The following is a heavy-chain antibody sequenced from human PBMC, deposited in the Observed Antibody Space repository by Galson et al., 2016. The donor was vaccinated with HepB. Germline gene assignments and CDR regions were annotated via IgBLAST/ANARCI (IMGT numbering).Heavy chain of an antibody. J-gene: IGHJ5*02. CDR2: INAANGNT. V-gene: IGHV1-3*01. CDR3: ARDLFSVPYHCSRTNCYRGGNWFDP. Sequence: SVKVSCKASGYTFTSYAMHWVRQAPGQRLEWMGWINAANGNTKYSQKFQGRVTITRDTSASTAYMELSSLRSEDTAVYYCARDLFSVPYHCSRTNCYRGGNWFDPWGQGTLVTVSS. D-gene: IGHD2-2*01. CDR1: GYTFTSYA.